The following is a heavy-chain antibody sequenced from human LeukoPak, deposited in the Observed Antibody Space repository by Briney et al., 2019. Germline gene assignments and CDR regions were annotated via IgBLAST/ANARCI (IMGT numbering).Heavy chain of an antibody. CDR1: GYTFTGYY. CDR3: ARDRVGATTNFDY. CDR2: INPKNGDT. V-gene: IGHV1-2*04. J-gene: IGHJ4*02. Sequence: ASVKVSCKASGYTFTGYYMHWVRQAPGQGLEWMGWINPKNGDTNHAQKFQGWVTLTRDTSISTAYMELSRLTSDDTAVYYCARDRVGATTNFDYWGQGTLVTVSS. D-gene: IGHD1-26*01.